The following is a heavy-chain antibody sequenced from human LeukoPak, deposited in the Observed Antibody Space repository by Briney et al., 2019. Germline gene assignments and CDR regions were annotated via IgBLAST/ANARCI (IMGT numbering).Heavy chain of an antibody. Sequence: SETLSLTCTVSGGSISSYYWSWIRQPPGKGLEWIGYIYYSGSTNYNPPLKSRVAISGDTSKNQSSLKLSSVTAADTAVYYCARYTPRIAAAGNWFDPWGQGTLVTVSS. CDR3: ARYTPRIAAAGNWFDP. D-gene: IGHD6-13*01. CDR1: GGSISSYY. J-gene: IGHJ5*02. V-gene: IGHV4-59*08. CDR2: IYYSGST.